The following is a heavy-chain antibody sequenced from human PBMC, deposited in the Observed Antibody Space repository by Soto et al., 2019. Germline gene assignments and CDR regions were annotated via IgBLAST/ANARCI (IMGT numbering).Heavy chain of an antibody. Sequence: QVQLVESGGGVVQPGRSLRLSCVASGFTFSSYPMHWVRQAPGKGLEWVAVISYDGSNKYYADSVKGRFTISRDNSKNMLYLQMNSLRAEDTAVYYCASEGGAYRGGDCYPDAFDIWGQGTMVTVSS. D-gene: IGHD2-21*02. V-gene: IGHV3-30-3*01. CDR3: ASEGGAYRGGDCYPDAFDI. CDR1: GFTFSSYP. J-gene: IGHJ3*02. CDR2: ISYDGSNK.